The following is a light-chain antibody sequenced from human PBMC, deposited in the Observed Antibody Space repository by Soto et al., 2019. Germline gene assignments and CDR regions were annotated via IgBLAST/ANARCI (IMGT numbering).Light chain of an antibody. CDR2: GAS. V-gene: IGKV3-20*01. J-gene: IGKJ4*01. CDR3: QQYGSSPRVT. Sequence: EIVLTQSPGTLSLSPGERATLSCRASQSVSSSYLAWYQQKPAQAPRLLIYGASSRATGIPDRLSGSGSGTDFTLTISRLEPEDCAVYYCQQYGSSPRVTFGGGTKVEMK. CDR1: QSVSSSY.